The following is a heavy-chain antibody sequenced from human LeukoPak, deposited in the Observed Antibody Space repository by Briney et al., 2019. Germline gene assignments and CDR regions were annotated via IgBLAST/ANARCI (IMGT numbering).Heavy chain of an antibody. CDR3: ARLYSSGWYADDY. V-gene: IGHV4-39*01. J-gene: IGHJ4*02. Sequence: KPSETLSLTCTVSGGSINGYYWSWIRQPPGKGLEWIGSIYYSGSTYYNPSLKSRVTISVDTSKNQFSLKLSSVTAADTAVYYCARLYSSGWYADDYWGQGTLVTVSS. CDR1: GGSINGYY. D-gene: IGHD6-19*01. CDR2: IYYSGST.